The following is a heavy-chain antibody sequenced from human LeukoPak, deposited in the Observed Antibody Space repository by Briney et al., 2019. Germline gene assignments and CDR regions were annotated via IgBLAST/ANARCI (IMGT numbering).Heavy chain of an antibody. Sequence: PSETLSLTCSVSGYSIPSGDYCGWIRQPPGKGLEWIGSINLSGHTYYTPSLKSRVTISVDTSKNQFSLKLSSVTAADTAVYYCARDLVATDAFDIWGQGTMVTVSS. CDR1: GYSIPSGDY. CDR3: ARDLVATDAFDI. CDR2: INLSGHT. D-gene: IGHD2-2*01. J-gene: IGHJ3*02. V-gene: IGHV4-38-2*02.